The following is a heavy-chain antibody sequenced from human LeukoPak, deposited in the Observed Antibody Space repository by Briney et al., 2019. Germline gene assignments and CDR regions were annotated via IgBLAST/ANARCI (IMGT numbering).Heavy chain of an antibody. Sequence: GESLRLSCAASGFTFSSYGMHWVRQAPGKGLEWVAFIRYDGSNKYYADSVKGRFTISRDNSKNTLYLQMNSLRAEDTAMYYCAKDRGSYSRGHGFDYWGQGTLVTVSS. CDR2: IRYDGSNK. CDR3: AKDRGSYSRGHGFDY. CDR1: GFTFSSYG. J-gene: IGHJ4*02. D-gene: IGHD1-26*01. V-gene: IGHV3-30*02.